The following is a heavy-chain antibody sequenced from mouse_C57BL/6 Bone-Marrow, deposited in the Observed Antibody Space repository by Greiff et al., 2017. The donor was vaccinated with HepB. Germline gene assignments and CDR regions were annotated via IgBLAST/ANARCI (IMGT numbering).Heavy chain of an antibody. CDR1: GYSITSGYY. V-gene: IGHV3-6*01. J-gene: IGHJ1*03. Sequence: EVQLQQSGPGLVKPSQSLSLTCSVTGYSITSGYYWNWIRQFPGNKLEWMGYISYDGSNNYNPSLKNRISITRDTSKNQFFLKLNSVTTEDTATYYCASLYYYGSSYPYWYFDVWGTGTTVTVSS. CDR3: ASLYYYGSSYPYWYFDV. D-gene: IGHD1-1*01. CDR2: ISYDGSN.